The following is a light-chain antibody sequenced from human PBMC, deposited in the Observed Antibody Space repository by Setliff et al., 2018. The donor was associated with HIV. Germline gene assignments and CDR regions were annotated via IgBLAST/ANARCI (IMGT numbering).Light chain of an antibody. CDR1: SSDIGGFNF. J-gene: IGLJ1*01. CDR3: SSYAGSSYV. Sequence: QSVLTQPASVSGSPGQSITISCTGTSSDIGGFNFVSWYQQHPDKAPKLIIYNVNNRPSGISDRFLGSKSGNTASLTISGLQAEDEADYYCSSYAGSSYVFGTGTKVTVL. CDR2: NVN. V-gene: IGLV2-14*03.